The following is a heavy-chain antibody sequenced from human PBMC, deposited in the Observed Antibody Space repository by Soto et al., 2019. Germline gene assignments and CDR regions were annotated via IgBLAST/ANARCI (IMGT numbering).Heavy chain of an antibody. J-gene: IGHJ6*03. CDR2: ISYDGSNK. CDR3: AKDLRDYGVYYYYYMDV. CDR1: GFTFSNYA. V-gene: IGHV3-30*04. D-gene: IGHD4-17*01. Sequence: GGSLRLSCAASGFTFSNYAMHWVLQAPGKGLEWVAVISYDGSNKYYADSVKGRFTISRDNSKNTLYLQMNSLRAEDTAVYYCAKDLRDYGVYYYYYMDVWGKGTTVTVSS.